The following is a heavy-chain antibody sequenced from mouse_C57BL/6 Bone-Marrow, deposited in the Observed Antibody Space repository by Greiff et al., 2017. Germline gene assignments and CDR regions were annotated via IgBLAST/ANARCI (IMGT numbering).Heavy chain of an antibody. V-gene: IGHV5-6*01. CDR3: AIYYGSSYAYAMDY. CDR2: ISSGGSYT. Sequence: EVKLMESGGDLVKPGGSLKLSCAASGFTFRSYGMSWVRQTPDKRLEWVATISSGGSYTYYPDSVKGRFTISRDNAKNTLYLQMSSLKSEDTAMYYCAIYYGSSYAYAMDYWGQGTSVTVSS. CDR1: GFTFRSYG. D-gene: IGHD1-1*01. J-gene: IGHJ4*01.